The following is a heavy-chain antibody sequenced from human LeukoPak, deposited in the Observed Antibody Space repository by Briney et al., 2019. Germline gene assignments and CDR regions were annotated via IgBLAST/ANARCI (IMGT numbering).Heavy chain of an antibody. V-gene: IGHV4-4*02. CDR1: GGSISSTNW. CDR3: SRESGPFCPFGY. J-gene: IGHJ4*02. Sequence: AETLSLTCGVSGGSISSTNWWGWVRQPPGQGLEWIGEISRSGRTICNPPLNSLVTMSLHESKNQLSLNLTSVTAADTAIYYCSRESGPFCPFGYWGQGTLVTVPP. D-gene: IGHD1-26*01. CDR2: ISRSGRT.